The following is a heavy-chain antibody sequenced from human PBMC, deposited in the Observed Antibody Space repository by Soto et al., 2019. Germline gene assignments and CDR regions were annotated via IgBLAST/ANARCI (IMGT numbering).Heavy chain of an antibody. CDR2: IWYDGSNK. D-gene: IGHD6-13*01. Sequence: QVQLVESGGGVVQPGRSLRLSCAASGFTVSSYGMHWVRQAPGKGLEWVAVIWYDGSNKYYADSVKGRFTISRDNSKNTLYLQMNSLRAEDTAVYYCATDYSSSWYVDYWGQGTLVTVSS. J-gene: IGHJ4*02. CDR1: GFTVSSYG. CDR3: ATDYSSSWYVDY. V-gene: IGHV3-33*01.